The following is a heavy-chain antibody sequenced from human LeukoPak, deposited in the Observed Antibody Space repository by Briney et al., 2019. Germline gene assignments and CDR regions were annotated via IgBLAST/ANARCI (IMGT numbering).Heavy chain of an antibody. CDR3: ARSGIYYDILTGYVSWFDP. D-gene: IGHD3-9*01. CDR2: ISAYNGNT. CDR1: GYTFTSYA. V-gene: IGHV1-18*01. Sequence: ASVKVSCKASGYTFTSYAMHWVRQTPGQGLEWMGWISAYNGNTNYAQKLQGRVTMTTDTSTSTAYMELRSLRSDDTAVYYCARSGIYYDILTGYVSWFDPWGQGTLVTVSS. J-gene: IGHJ5*02.